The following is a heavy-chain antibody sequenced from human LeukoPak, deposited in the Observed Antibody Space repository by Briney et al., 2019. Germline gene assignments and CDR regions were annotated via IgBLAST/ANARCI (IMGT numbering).Heavy chain of an antibody. CDR2: ISAYNGNT. J-gene: IGHJ4*02. CDR1: GYTFTSYG. CDR3: ARVLSNSGSYFLQKYYFDY. D-gene: IGHD1-26*01. Sequence: GASVKVSCKASGYTFTSYGISWVRQAPGQGLGWMGWISAYNGNTNYAQKLQGRVTMTTDTSTSTAYMELRSLRSDDTAVYYCARVLSNSGSYFLQKYYFDYWGQGTLVTVSS. V-gene: IGHV1-18*01.